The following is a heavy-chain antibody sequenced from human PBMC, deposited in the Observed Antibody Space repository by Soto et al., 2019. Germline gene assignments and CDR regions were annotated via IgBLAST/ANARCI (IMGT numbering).Heavy chain of an antibody. Sequence: GGSLRLSCAASGFTFSSYGMHWVRQAPGKGLEWVAVISYDGSNKYYADSVKGRFTISRDNSKNTLYLQMNSLRAEDTAVYYCAKGRPGRDIVVVPAAGAYFQQWGQGTLVTVSS. V-gene: IGHV3-30*18. D-gene: IGHD2-2*01. J-gene: IGHJ1*01. CDR1: GFTFSSYG. CDR2: ISYDGSNK. CDR3: AKGRPGRDIVVVPAAGAYFQQ.